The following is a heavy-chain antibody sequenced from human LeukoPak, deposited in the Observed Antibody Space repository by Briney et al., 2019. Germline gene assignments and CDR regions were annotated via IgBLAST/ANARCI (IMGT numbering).Heavy chain of an antibody. J-gene: IGHJ4*02. V-gene: IGHV3-48*01. CDR1: GFTFSSYS. CDR3: ARDSYGSLTDY. CDR2: ISSSSSTI. Sequence: GGSLRLSCAASGFTFSSYSMNWVRQAPGKGLEWVSYISSSSSTIYYADSVKGRFTISRDNAENSLYLQMNSLRAEDTAVYYCARDSYGSLTDYWGQGTLVTVSS. D-gene: IGHD5-18*01.